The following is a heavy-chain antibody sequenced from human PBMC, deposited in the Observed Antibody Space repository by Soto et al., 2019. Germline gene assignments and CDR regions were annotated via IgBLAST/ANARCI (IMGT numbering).Heavy chain of an antibody. CDR3: ARDLEFRDGNISHFVY. CDR1: GGTFKNYL. V-gene: IGHV1-69*01. J-gene: IGHJ4*02. CDR2: VFPIFGTT. D-gene: IGHD1-1*01. Sequence: QVQLVQSGAEVKKPGSSVKVSCKASGGTFKNYLFSWVRQAPGQGLEWMGGVFPIFGTTNYAQRFQGRATITADASTRTVYMELSGLTSEDTAVYFCARDLEFRDGNISHFVYWGQGTLVTVSS.